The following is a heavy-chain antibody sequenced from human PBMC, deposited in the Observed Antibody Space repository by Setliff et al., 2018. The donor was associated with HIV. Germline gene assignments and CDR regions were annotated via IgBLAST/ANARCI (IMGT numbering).Heavy chain of an antibody. V-gene: IGHV4-34*01. D-gene: IGHD2-2*01. Sequence: SETLSLTCAVYGGSFSGYYWNWIRQPPGKGLEWIGEINHSGSTNYNPSLKSRVTISVDTSKNQFSLNLSSVTAADTAVYYCARVDCSGTSCYRDSYYYMDVWGKGTTVTVSS. CDR2: INHSGST. CDR3: ARVDCSGTSCYRDSYYYMDV. CDR1: GGSFSGYY. J-gene: IGHJ6*03.